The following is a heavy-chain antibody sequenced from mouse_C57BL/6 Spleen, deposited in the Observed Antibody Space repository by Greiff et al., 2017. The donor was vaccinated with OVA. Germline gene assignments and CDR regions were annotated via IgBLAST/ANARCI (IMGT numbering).Heavy chain of an antibody. D-gene: IGHD2-5*01. J-gene: IGHJ3*01. CDR2: ISYDGSN. V-gene: IGHV3-6*01. CDR3: ASFYYSNYVGFAY. Sequence: LGESGPGLVKPSQSLSLTCSVTGYSITSVYYWNWIRQFPGNKLEWMGYISYDGSNNYTPSLKNRISITRDTSKNQFFLKLNSVTTEDTATYYCASFYYSNYVGFAYWGQGTLVTVSA. CDR1: GYSITSVYY.